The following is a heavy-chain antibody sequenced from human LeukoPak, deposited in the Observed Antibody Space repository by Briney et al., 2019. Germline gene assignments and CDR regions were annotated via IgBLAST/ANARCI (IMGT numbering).Heavy chain of an antibody. Sequence: GGSLRLSCVASGFTFNNYAMNWVRQAPGKGLEWVAVISYDGSNKYYADSVKGRFTISRDNSKNTLYLQMNSLRAEDTAVYYCARGQRMATSNNPSKDAFDIWGQGTMVTVSS. J-gene: IGHJ3*02. CDR2: ISYDGSNK. V-gene: IGHV3-30*04. CDR3: ARGQRMATSNNPSKDAFDI. CDR1: GFTFNNYA. D-gene: IGHD5-24*01.